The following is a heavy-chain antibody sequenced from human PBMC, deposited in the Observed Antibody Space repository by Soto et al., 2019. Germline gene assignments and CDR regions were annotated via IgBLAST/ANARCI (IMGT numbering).Heavy chain of an antibody. CDR2: ISTYNGNT. CDR1: GYTFTSNG. Sequence: QVQLVQSGAEVKKPGTSVKVSCKASGYTFTSNGISWVRQAPGQGLEWMGWISTYNGNTNYAQKLQGRVPMTRDTATSIAYMELRDLRSDDTAVYYCARDGYGDYGYWGQGSLVTVSS. D-gene: IGHD4-17*01. V-gene: IGHV1-18*01. CDR3: ARDGYGDYGY. J-gene: IGHJ4*02.